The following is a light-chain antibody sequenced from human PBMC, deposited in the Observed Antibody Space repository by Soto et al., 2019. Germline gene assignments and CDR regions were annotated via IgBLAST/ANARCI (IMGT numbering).Light chain of an antibody. Sequence: QTALTQPPSASGSPGQSVAISCTGTSMNVGSYTYVSWYQQQPGKAPRPIIYEVTTRPSGGPDRFSGTKSGNTPSLPVSCLQAEDEAHHYCSSYAGSSTVFGTGTKATV. J-gene: IGLJ1*01. V-gene: IGLV2-8*01. CDR3: SSYAGSSTV. CDR1: SMNVGSYTY. CDR2: EVT.